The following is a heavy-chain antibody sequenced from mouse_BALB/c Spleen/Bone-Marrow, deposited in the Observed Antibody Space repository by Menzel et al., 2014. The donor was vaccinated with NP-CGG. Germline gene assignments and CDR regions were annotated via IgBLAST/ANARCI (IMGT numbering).Heavy chain of an antibody. Sequence: VQLQQSGAELVRPGSSVKISCKASGYAFSSYWMNWVKQRPGQGLEWIGQIYPGDGDTNYNGKFKGKATLTADKSSSTAYMQLSSLTSEDSAVYFCARWITTVVAPYFMDYWGQGTSVIVSS. CDR3: ARWITTVVAPYFMDY. V-gene: IGHV1-80*01. CDR1: GYAFSSYW. J-gene: IGHJ4*01. D-gene: IGHD1-1*01. CDR2: IYPGDGDT.